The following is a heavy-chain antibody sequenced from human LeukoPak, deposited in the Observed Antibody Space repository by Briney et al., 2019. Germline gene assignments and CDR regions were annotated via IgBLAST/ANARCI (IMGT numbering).Heavy chain of an antibody. CDR2: IYYSGST. V-gene: IGHV4-30-4*01. Sequence: SETLSLTCTVSGGPISSGDYYWSWIRQPPGKGLEWIGYIYYSGSTYYNPSLKSRVTISVDTSKNQFSLKLSSVTAADTAVYYCARDGGYCSSTSCYRWFDPWGQGTLVTVSS. CDR3: ARDGGYCSSTSCYRWFDP. D-gene: IGHD2-2*01. CDR1: GGPISSGDYY. J-gene: IGHJ5*02.